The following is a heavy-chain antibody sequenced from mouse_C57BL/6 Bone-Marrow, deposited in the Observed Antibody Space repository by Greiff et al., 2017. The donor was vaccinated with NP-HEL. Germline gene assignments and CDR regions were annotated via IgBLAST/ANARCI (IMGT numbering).Heavy chain of an antibody. D-gene: IGHD2-5*01. V-gene: IGHV1-74*01. CDR3: AINYSNSPWFAY. Sequence: VQLQQPGAELVKPGASVKVSCKASGYTFTSYWMHWVTQRPGQGLEWIGRIHPSDSDTNYNQKFTGKATLTVDKSSSTAYMQLSSLTSEDSAVYYCAINYSNSPWFAYWGQGTLVTVSA. J-gene: IGHJ3*01. CDR2: IHPSDSDT. CDR1: GYTFTSYW.